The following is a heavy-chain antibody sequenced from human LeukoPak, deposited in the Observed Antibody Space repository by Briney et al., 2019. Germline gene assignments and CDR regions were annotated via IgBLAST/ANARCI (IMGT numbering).Heavy chain of an antibody. Sequence: GSLRLSCAASGFTFSSYAMSWIRQPPGKGLEWIGEINHSGSTNYNPSLKSRVTISVDTSKNQFSLKLSSVTAADTAVYYCARVTGVSWYAAGFDYWGQGTLVTVSS. D-gene: IGHD6-13*01. J-gene: IGHJ4*02. CDR3: ARVTGVSWYAAGFDY. CDR1: GFTFSSYA. CDR2: INHSGST. V-gene: IGHV4-34*01.